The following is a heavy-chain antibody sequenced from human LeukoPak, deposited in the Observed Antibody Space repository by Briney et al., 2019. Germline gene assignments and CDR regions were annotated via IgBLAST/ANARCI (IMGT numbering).Heavy chain of an antibody. Sequence: SETLSLTCAVSGGSISSSNWWSWVRQPPGKGRERIGEIYHSGSTNYNPSLKSRVTISVDKSKNQFSLKLSSVTAADTAVNYCARGGYYGSGNDFRFDPWGQGTLVTVSS. V-gene: IGHV4-4*02. CDR3: ARGGYYGSGNDFRFDP. J-gene: IGHJ5*02. CDR1: GGSISSSNW. D-gene: IGHD3-10*01. CDR2: IYHSGST.